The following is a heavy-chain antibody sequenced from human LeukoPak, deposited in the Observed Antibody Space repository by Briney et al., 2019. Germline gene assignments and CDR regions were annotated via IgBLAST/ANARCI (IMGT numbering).Heavy chain of an antibody. Sequence: GASVKVSCKASGGTFSSYAISWVRQAPGQGLEWMGRIIPIFGIANYAQKFQGRVTISADKSTSTAYMELSSLRSEDTAVYYCARGLALRGIYYYYDMDVWGQGTTVTVSS. CDR2: IIPIFGIA. CDR3: ARGLALRGIYYYYDMDV. J-gene: IGHJ6*02. CDR1: GGTFSSYA. D-gene: IGHD3-3*02. V-gene: IGHV1-69*10.